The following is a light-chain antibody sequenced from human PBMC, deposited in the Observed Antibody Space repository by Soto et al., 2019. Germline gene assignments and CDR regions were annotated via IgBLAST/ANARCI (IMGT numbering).Light chain of an antibody. CDR3: QQYDSSPTT. V-gene: IGKV3-20*01. CDR2: GAS. Sequence: EIVLTQSPGTLSLSPGERATLSCWASQSVHSSHLAWYQQRPGQPPGLLIYGASSRATGIPDRFSGSGSGTVFTLTISRLEPEDFAVYFCQQYDSSPTTFGQGTKVDI. J-gene: IGKJ1*01. CDR1: QSVHSSH.